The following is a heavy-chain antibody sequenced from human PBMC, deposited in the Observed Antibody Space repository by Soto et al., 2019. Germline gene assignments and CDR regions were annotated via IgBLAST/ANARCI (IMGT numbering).Heavy chain of an antibody. Sequence: QVPLVQSGPEVKKVGASLKVSCKASGYRFTNYGISWVRQAPGQGLEWMGWISAYNGDTNYAQIFQDRVTLTTDTTTSTAHMELRSLRPDDSAVDYCAESDYRGSGGYNTKGWYGMDVWGQGTTVTVSS. V-gene: IGHV1-18*01. J-gene: IGHJ6*02. CDR3: AESDYRGSGGYNTKGWYGMDV. CDR1: GYRFTNYG. CDR2: ISAYNGDT. D-gene: IGHD3-10*01.